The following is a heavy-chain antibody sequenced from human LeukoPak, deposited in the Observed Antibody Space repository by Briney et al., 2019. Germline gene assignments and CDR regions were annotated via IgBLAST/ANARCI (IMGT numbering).Heavy chain of an antibody. J-gene: IGHJ4*02. CDR1: GGSISSYY. Sequence: SETLSLTCTVSGGSISSYYWSWIRQPPGKGLEWIGYIYYSGHTIYNPSLKSRVTISVDTSKNQFSLILNSVTAADTAVYFCARVVGATGALDYWGQGTLVTVSS. V-gene: IGHV4-59*01. CDR3: ARVVGATGALDY. CDR2: IYYSGHT. D-gene: IGHD1-26*01.